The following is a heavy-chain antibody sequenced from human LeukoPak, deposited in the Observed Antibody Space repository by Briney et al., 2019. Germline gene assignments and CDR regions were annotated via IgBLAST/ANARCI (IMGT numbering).Heavy chain of an antibody. D-gene: IGHD3-3*01. V-gene: IGHV3-30*03. CDR1: GFSFSTYS. J-gene: IGHJ4*02. CDR3: ARAENFWSGLLDY. Sequence: QSGGSLRLSCAASGFSFSTYSFHWVRQAPDKGLEWVASISKDVNNRLYAESLKGRLNISRDTSKNTVFLEITDLGPHDTALYYCARAENFWSGLLDYWGQGTLVTVSS. CDR2: ISKDVNNR.